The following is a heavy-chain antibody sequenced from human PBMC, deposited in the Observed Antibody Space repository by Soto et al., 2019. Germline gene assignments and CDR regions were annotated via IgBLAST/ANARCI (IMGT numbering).Heavy chain of an antibody. CDR1: GFTFSRDA. CDR3: VKDRGGCWTFDS. D-gene: IGHD2-15*01. V-gene: IGHV3-30*09. Sequence: QVQLVESGGGVVQPGRSLRLSCAAAGFTFSRDAMHWVRQAPGRGLEWVAVITYDGLDKSKWYAESVEGRFAISRDNSKSMLYLEMNSLRLEDTAVYYCVKDRGGCWTFDSWGQGTLVTVSS. J-gene: IGHJ4*02. CDR2: ITYDGLDKSK.